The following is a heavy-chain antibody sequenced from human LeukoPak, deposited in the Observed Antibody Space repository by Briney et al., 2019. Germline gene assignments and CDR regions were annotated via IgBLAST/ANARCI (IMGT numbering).Heavy chain of an antibody. V-gene: IGHV4-34*01. D-gene: IGHD3-10*01. Sequence: SETLSLTCAVYGGSFSGYYWSWIRQPPGKGPEWIGEINHSGSTNYNPSLKSRVTISVDTSKNQFSLRLSSVTAADTAVYYCARDSYYGSGSYTWWGQGTLVTVSS. CDR2: INHSGST. J-gene: IGHJ4*02. CDR1: GGSFSGYY. CDR3: ARDSYYGSGSYTW.